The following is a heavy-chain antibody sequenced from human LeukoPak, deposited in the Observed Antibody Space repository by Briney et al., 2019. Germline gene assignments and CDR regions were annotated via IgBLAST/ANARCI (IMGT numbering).Heavy chain of an antibody. D-gene: IGHD5-18*01. J-gene: IGHJ4*02. CDR2: ISYDGSNK. V-gene: IGHV3-30*18. Sequence: GRSLRLSCAASGFTFSSYGMHWVRQAPGKGLEGVAVISYDGSNKYYADSVKGRFTISRDNSKNTLYLQMNSLRAEDTAVYYCAKRGYSYASFDYWGQGTLVTVSS. CDR3: AKRGYSYASFDY. CDR1: GFTFSSYG.